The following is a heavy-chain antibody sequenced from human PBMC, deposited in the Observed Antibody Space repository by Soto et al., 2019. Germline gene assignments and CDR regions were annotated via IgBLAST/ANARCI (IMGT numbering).Heavy chain of an antibody. Sequence: QVQLVQSGAEVKKPGASVKVSCKASGYTFTGYYMHWVRQAPGQGLEWMGWINPNSGGTNYAQKFQGWVTMTRDTSISTAYMELGRLRSDDTAVYYCARDTGIVGAENAFDIWGQGTMVTVSS. CDR2: INPNSGGT. CDR3: ARDTGIVGAENAFDI. CDR1: GYTFTGYY. V-gene: IGHV1-2*04. D-gene: IGHD1-26*01. J-gene: IGHJ3*02.